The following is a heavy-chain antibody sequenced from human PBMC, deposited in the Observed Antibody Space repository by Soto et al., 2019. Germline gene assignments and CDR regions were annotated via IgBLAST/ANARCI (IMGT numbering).Heavy chain of an antibody. CDR1: GGSISSGGYY. CDR3: ARWGSADYVWEVPLGYYGMDV. V-gene: IGHV4-31*03. D-gene: IGHD3-16*01. CDR2: IYYSGST. J-gene: IGHJ6*02. Sequence: QVQLQESGPGLVKPSQTLSLTCTVSGGSISSGGYYWSWIRQHPGKGLEWIGYIYYSGSTYYNPSLKSRVTISVDTSKNQFSLKLSSVTAADTAVYYCARWGSADYVWEVPLGYYGMDVWGQGTTVTVSS.